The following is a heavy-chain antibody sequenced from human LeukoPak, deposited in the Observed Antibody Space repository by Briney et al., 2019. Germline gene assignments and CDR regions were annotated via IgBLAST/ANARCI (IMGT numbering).Heavy chain of an antibody. D-gene: IGHD3-16*02. CDR1: GYTFTSYY. Sequence: ASVKVFCKASGYTFTSYYMHWVRQAPGQGLEWMGIINPSGGSTSYAQKFQGRVTMTRDMSTSTVYMELSSLRSEDTAVYYCARDGIDDYVWGSYRYNYFDYWGQGTLVTVSS. J-gene: IGHJ4*02. CDR3: ARDGIDDYVWGSYRYNYFDY. V-gene: IGHV1-46*01. CDR2: INPSGGST.